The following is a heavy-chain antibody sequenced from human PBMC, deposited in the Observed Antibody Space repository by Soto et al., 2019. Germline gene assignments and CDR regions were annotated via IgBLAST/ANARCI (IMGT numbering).Heavy chain of an antibody. V-gene: IGHV1-69*01. Sequence: VQLVQSGAEVKKPGSSVKVSCRASGATFRSYAFTWVRQAPGQGLEWMGGISPIFGSTIYARQFQGRVTITADDSASTAYMELNSLSSEDTAVYYCAGDYGVYDWYGMDVWGQGTTVTFSS. CDR1: GATFRSYA. CDR2: ISPIFGST. D-gene: IGHD4-17*01. J-gene: IGHJ6*02. CDR3: AGDYGVYDWYGMDV.